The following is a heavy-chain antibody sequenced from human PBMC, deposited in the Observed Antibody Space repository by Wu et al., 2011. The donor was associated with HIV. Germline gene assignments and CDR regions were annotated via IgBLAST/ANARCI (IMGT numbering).Heavy chain of an antibody. CDR1: GGTFSSYA. V-gene: IGHV1-69*01. J-gene: IGHJ5*02. CDR3: ARDSSWLERRGENWFDP. D-gene: IGHD1-1*01. CDR2: IIPIFGTS. Sequence: VQLVQSGAEVKKPGSSVKVSCKPSGGTFSSYAVSWVRQAPGQGLEYMGGIIPIFGTSNYPQKFQGRVTITFHESSNTAYMELRSLRSDDTAVYYCARDSSWLERRGENWFDPWGQGPGHRLP.